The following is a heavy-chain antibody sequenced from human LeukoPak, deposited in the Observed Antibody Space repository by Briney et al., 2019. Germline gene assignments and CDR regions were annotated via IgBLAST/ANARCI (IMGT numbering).Heavy chain of an antibody. CDR1: GFTVSGNY. CDR3: ARVKLTHSSSWHFDY. V-gene: IGHV3-7*05. Sequence: PGGSLRLSCAASGFTVSGNYMTWVRQAPGKGLEWMANIKQDGSEKYYVDSVKGRFTISRDNAKNSLYLQMNSLRAEDTAVYYCARVKLTHSSSWHFDYWGQGTLVTVSS. J-gene: IGHJ4*02. D-gene: IGHD6-13*01. CDR2: IKQDGSEK.